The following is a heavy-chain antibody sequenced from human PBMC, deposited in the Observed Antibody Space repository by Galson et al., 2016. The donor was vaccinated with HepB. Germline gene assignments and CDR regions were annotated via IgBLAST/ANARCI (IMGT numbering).Heavy chain of an antibody. J-gene: IGHJ4*02. CDR1: GFTFSSYA. CDR3: AKLIRTGSSGSDS. V-gene: IGHV3-23*01. CDR2: ISGSGSGT. Sequence: SLRLSCAASGFTFSSYAMSWVRQAPGKGLEWVSSISGSGSGTYIGDSVKGRFTISRDNSKNTLWLQMDSLRAEDTAVYFCAKLIRTGSSGSDSWGQGTLVTVSS. D-gene: IGHD5-12*01.